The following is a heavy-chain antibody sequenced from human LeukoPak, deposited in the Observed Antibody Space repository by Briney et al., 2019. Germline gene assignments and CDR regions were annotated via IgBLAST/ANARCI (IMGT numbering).Heavy chain of an antibody. CDR3: ARGRVYCTNGVCYTIRGNYMDV. J-gene: IGHJ6*03. CDR1: GGSFSGYY. D-gene: IGHD2-8*01. V-gene: IGHV4-34*01. CDR2: INHSGST. Sequence: SQSLSLTCAVYGGSFSGYYWGWIRQPPGKGLEWIGEINHSGSTNYNPSLKSRVTISVDTSKNQFSLKLSSVTAADTAVYYCARGRVYCTNGVCYTIRGNYMDVWGKGTTVTVSS.